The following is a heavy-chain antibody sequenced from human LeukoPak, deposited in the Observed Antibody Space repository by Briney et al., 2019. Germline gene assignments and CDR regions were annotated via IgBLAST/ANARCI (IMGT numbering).Heavy chain of an antibody. V-gene: IGHV3-30*18. Sequence: PGGSLRLSCAASGFTFSSYGMHWVRQAPGKGLEWVAVISYDGSNKYYADSVKGRFTISRDNSKNTLYLQMNSLRAEDTAVYYCAKKEGYHDSRIDYWGQGTLVTVSS. CDR2: ISYDGSNK. CDR3: AKKEGYHDSRIDY. J-gene: IGHJ4*02. D-gene: IGHD3-22*01. CDR1: GFTFSSYG.